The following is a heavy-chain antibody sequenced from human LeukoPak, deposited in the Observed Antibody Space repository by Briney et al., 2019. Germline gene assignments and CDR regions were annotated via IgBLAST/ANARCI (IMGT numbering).Heavy chain of an antibody. CDR1: GFTFSRYG. Sequence: GGSLRLSCAASGFTFSRYGMHWVRQAPGKGLEWVAVISYDGSNKYYADSVKGRFTSSRDNAKNTLYLQMNSLRAEDTALYYCAKDWGVNSFSPYYYYGMDVWGQGTTVTVSS. V-gene: IGHV3-30*18. D-gene: IGHD3-16*01. CDR3: AKDWGVNSFSPYYYYGMDV. J-gene: IGHJ6*02. CDR2: ISYDGSNK.